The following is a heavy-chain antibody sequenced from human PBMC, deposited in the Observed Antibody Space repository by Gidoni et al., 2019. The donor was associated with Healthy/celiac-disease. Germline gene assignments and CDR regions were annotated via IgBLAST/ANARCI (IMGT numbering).Heavy chain of an antibody. CDR3: ARDRGDYVWGSYRYGMDV. D-gene: IGHD3-16*02. Sequence: QVQLVESGGGVVQPGRSLRLSCAASGFTFSSYGMHWVRQAPGKGLEWVAVISYDGSNKYYADSVKGRFTISRDNSKNTLYLQMNSLRAEDTAVYYCARDRGDYVWGSYRYGMDVWGQGTTVTVSS. CDR2: ISYDGSNK. V-gene: IGHV3-30*03. J-gene: IGHJ6*02. CDR1: GFTFSSYG.